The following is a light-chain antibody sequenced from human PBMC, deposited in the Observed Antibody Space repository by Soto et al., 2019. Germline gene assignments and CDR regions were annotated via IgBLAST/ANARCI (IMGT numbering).Light chain of an antibody. V-gene: IGKV1-13*02. J-gene: IGKJ4*01. CDR1: QGISSF. CDR3: QQYNSYSLT. CDR2: GAS. Sequence: QMTQSPSSLSASVGDRVTITCRASQGISSFLAWYQQLPGKVPKLLIYGASSLESGVPSRFSGSGSGTEFTLTISSLQPDDFATYYCQQYNSYSLTFGGGTKV.